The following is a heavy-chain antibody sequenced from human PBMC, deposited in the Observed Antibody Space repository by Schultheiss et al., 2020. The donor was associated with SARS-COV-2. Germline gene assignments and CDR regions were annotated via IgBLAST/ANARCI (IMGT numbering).Heavy chain of an antibody. CDR3: AKGLVATLARYYYYGMDV. J-gene: IGHJ6*02. Sequence: GGSLRLSCAASGFTFSSYAMHWVRQAPGKGLEWVAVISYDGSNKYYADSVKGRFTISRDNSKNTLYLQMNSLRAEDTAVYYCAKGLVATLARYYYYGMDVWGQGTTVTVSS. D-gene: IGHD5-12*01. CDR2: ISYDGSNK. CDR1: GFTFSSYA. V-gene: IGHV3-30*04.